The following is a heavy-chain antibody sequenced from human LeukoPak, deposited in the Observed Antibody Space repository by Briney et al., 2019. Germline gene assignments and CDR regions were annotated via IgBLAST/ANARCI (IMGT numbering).Heavy chain of an antibody. J-gene: IGHJ4*02. V-gene: IGHV3-74*01. CDR3: ARGEYDYVWGSYRFDTVDY. CDR2: INSDGSST. CDR1: GFTFSSYA. D-gene: IGHD3-16*02. Sequence: PGRSLRLSCAASGFTFSSYAMHWVRQAPGKGLVWVSRINSDGSSTSYADSVKGRFTISRDNAKNTLYLQMNSLRAEDTAVYYCARGEYDYVWGSYRFDTVDYWGQGTLVTVSS.